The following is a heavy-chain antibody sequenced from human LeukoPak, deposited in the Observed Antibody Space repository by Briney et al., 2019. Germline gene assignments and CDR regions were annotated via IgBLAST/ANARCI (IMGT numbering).Heavy chain of an antibody. CDR3: ARGRRNRSHNWFDP. J-gene: IGHJ5*02. D-gene: IGHD1-14*01. Sequence: SETLSLTCAVSGGSISSGSYYWSWIRQPAGKGLEWIGRIYTSGSTNYNPSLKSRVTISVDTSKNQFSLKLSSVTAADTAVYYCARGRRNRSHNWFDPWGQGTLVTVSS. CDR2: IYTSGST. V-gene: IGHV4-61*02. CDR1: GGSISSGSYY.